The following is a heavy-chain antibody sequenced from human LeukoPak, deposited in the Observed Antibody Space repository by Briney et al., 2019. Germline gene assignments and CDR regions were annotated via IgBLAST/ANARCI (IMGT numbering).Heavy chain of an antibody. Sequence: SETLSLTCTVSGGSVSSGSYYWSWIRQPPGKGLEWIGYTYYSGSTNYNPSLKSRVTISVDTSKNQFSLRLSSVTAADTAVYYCARDSDAFDIWGQGTMVTVSS. J-gene: IGHJ3*02. CDR2: TYYSGST. V-gene: IGHV4-61*01. CDR3: ARDSDAFDI. CDR1: GGSVSSGSYY.